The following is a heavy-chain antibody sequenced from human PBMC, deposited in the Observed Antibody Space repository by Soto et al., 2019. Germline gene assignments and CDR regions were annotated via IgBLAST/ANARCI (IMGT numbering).Heavy chain of an antibody. V-gene: IGHV1-24*01. CDR1: GYTLTELS. CDR3: ATAVAARTSAEYFQH. J-gene: IGHJ1*01. Sequence: ASVKVSCKVSGYTLTELSMHWVRQAPGKGLEWMGGFDPEDGETIYAQKFQGRVTMTEDTSTDTAYMELSSLRSEDTAVYYCATAVAARTSAEYFQHWGQGTLVTVSS. D-gene: IGHD6-6*01. CDR2: FDPEDGET.